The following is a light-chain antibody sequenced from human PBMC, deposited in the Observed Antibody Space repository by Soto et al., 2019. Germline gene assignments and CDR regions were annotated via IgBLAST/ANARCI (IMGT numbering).Light chain of an antibody. CDR3: QSYDTSLRGWV. Sequence: QSALMQPPSVSGAPGQRVTISCTGSSFNIGSGYDVHWYQHLPGTAPKLLIYGNNNRPSGVPDRFSGSKSGTSVSLAITGLQAEDEANYYCQSYDTSLRGWVFGGGTKVTVL. J-gene: IGLJ3*02. CDR2: GNN. CDR1: SFNIGSGYD. V-gene: IGLV1-40*01.